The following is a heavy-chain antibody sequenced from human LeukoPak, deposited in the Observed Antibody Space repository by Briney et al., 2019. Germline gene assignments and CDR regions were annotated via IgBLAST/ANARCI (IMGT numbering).Heavy chain of an antibody. CDR1: GFTFDDFG. D-gene: IGHD1-26*01. CDR3: ARDRGGSYMYLQH. V-gene: IGHV3-20*04. CDR2: INRNGGSA. Sequence: RAGGSLRLSCAVSGFTFDDFGMSWVRQVPGKGLEWVSGINRNGGSAGYADSVKGRFTISRDNVKNSLFLQMNSLRAEDTALYYCARDRGGSYMYLQHWGQGTLVTVSS. J-gene: IGHJ1*01.